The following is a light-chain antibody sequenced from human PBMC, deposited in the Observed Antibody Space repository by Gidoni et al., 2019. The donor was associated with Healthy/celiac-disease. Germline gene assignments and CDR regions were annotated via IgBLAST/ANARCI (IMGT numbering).Light chain of an antibody. V-gene: IGKV1-9*01. CDR2: AAS. Sequence: DIQLTQSPSFLSASVGDRVTITCRASQGISSYLAWYQQKQGKAPKLLIYAASTLQSGVPSRFSGSGSGTEFTLTISSLQPEDFATYYCQQLNSYSCSFGQGTKLEIK. CDR3: QQLNSYSCS. CDR1: QGISSY. J-gene: IGKJ2*04.